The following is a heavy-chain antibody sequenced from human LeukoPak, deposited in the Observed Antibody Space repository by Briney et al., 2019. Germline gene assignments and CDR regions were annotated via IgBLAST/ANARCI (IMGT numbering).Heavy chain of an antibody. CDR1: GFTFRDYG. J-gene: IGHJ4*02. V-gene: IGHV3-49*04. Sequence: GGSLRLSCLTSGFTFRDYGLGWVRQAPGMGLEWVSFTRNKIYGGAPEYAASVRGRFSVSRDDSESIAYLQMNNLKSEDTAVYYCARGQTVPGAKYYFDFWSPGTLVTVSS. D-gene: IGHD2/OR15-2a*01. CDR3: ARGQTVPGAKYYFDF. CDR2: TRNKIYGGAP.